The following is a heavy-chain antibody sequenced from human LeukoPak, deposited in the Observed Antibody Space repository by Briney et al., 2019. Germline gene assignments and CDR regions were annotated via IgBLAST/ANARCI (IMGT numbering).Heavy chain of an antibody. CDR1: GYSFSTYW. D-gene: IGHD4-23*01. J-gene: IGHJ4*02. V-gene: IGHV5-51*01. CDR2: IYPADSDT. CDR3: ARHDGKIDY. Sequence: GASLKISCKGSGYSFSTYWIGWVRSMPGKGLEWMGIIYPADSDTRYSPSFQGQVTMSADKSISTAYLQWSSLKASDTAMYYCARHDGKIDYWGQGALVTVSS.